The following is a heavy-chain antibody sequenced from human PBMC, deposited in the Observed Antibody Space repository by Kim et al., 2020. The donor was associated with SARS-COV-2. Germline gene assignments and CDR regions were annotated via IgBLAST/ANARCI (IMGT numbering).Heavy chain of an antibody. CDR1: DYSFSDYG. CDR3: ARDLCDGRSCAPASNYFDH. CDR2: ISDITGNT. J-gene: IGHJ4*02. V-gene: IGHV1-18*04. Sequence: ASVKVSCKASDYSFSDYGISLVRQARGQGLEWMGWISDITGNTVYAEDFQYRATMTTDASTSTAYLELRGLTSDDAAVYYCARDLCDGRSCAPASNYFDHWSQGTLVTVSS. D-gene: IGHD2-2*01.